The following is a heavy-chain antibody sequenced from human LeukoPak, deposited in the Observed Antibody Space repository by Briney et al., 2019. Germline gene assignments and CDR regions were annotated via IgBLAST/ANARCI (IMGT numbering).Heavy chain of an antibody. CDR1: GFTFDDYA. CDR3: AKDILAVAGTSLDY. V-gene: IGHV3-9*01. Sequence: GRSLRLSCAASGFTFDDYAMHWVRQAPGKGLEWVSGISWNSGSIGYADSVKGRFTISRDNAKNSLYLQMNSLRAEDTALYYCAKDILAVAGTSLDYWGQGTLVTVSS. D-gene: IGHD6-19*01. J-gene: IGHJ4*02. CDR2: ISWNSGSI.